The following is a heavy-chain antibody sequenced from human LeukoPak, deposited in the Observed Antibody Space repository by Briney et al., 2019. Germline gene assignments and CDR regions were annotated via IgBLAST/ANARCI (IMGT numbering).Heavy chain of an antibody. V-gene: IGHV3-30*19. CDR3: ARGLAAAGIKGPDY. CDR1: GFTFRSYG. D-gene: IGHD6-13*01. Sequence: GGSLRLSCAASGFTFRSYGLHWVRQAPGQGLEWVAVISYDGSNKYYADSVKGRFTISRDNSKNTLYLQMNSLRTEDTAVYYCARGLAAAGIKGPDYWGQGTLVTVSS. CDR2: ISYDGSNK. J-gene: IGHJ4*02.